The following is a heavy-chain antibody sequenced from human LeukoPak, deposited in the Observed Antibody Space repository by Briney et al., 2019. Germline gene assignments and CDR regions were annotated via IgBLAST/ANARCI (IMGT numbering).Heavy chain of an antibody. J-gene: IGHJ4*02. CDR3: VRAVGGNDGRTFGY. D-gene: IGHD3-3*01. Sequence: PGGSLRLSCAASGFTFSSYAMSWVRQAPGKGLVWVSRVSSDGSITDYTDSVKGRFTISRDNAKNTLYLQMNSLRAEDTAMYYCVRAVGGNDGRTFGYWAQGTLVTVSS. CDR1: GFTFSSYA. CDR2: VSSDGSIT. V-gene: IGHV3-74*01.